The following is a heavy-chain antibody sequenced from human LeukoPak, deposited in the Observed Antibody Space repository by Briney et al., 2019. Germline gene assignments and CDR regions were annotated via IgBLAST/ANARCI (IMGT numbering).Heavy chain of an antibody. CDR3: ATGVIVVVIPSTDISDAFDI. J-gene: IGHJ3*02. V-gene: IGHV1-24*01. CDR2: FDPEDGET. D-gene: IGHD3-22*01. Sequence: ASVKVSCKVSGYTLTELSMHWVRQAPGKGLEWMGGFDPEDGETIYAQKFQGRVTMTEDTSTDTAYMELSSLRSEDTAVYYCATGVIVVVIPSTDISDAFDIWGQGTMVTVSS. CDR1: GYTLTELS.